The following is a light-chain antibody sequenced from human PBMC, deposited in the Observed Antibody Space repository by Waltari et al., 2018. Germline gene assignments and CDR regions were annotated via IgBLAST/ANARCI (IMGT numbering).Light chain of an antibody. Sequence: QSVLTQPPPASGTPGQRLSNHCSGSSSNIGTNSIYWYQPLPGTSPELLIFRNDQRPSGVPDRFSASKSGTSASLAIIGLRSEDEADYYCASWGDCLSGPSVVFGGGTKLTVL. CDR3: ASWGDCLSGPSVV. V-gene: IGLV1-47*01. CDR1: SSNIGTNS. CDR2: RND. J-gene: IGLJ2*01.